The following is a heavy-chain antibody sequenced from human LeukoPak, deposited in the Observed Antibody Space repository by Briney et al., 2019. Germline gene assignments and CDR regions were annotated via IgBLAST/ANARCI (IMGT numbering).Heavy chain of an antibody. J-gene: IGHJ5*02. CDR1: GGTFSSYA. CDR3: ARDGPYCTNGVCHWGLRWFDP. D-gene: IGHD2-8*01. V-gene: IGHV1-69*05. CDR2: IIPIFGTA. Sequence: SVKVSCKASGGTFSSYAISWVRQAPGQGLEWMGRIIPIFGTANYAQKFQGRVTITTDEYTSTAYMELSSLRSEDTAVYYCARDGPYCTNGVCHWGLRWFDPWGQGTLVTVSS.